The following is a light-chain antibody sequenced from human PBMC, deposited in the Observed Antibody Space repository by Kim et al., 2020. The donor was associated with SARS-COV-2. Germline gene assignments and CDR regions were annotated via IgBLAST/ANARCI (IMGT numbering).Light chain of an antibody. V-gene: IGLV3-1*01. CDR1: RLRERY. CDR3: QEWDSRTTLV. Sequence: VSRGETVSMNCTGDRLRERYTWWYQKKSGRSTVLVVYQDSKRPSGIPERISGTKYGNIATLTITGTQAVDEADYYCQEWDSRTTLVFGGGTKLTVL. J-gene: IGLJ2*01. CDR2: QDS.